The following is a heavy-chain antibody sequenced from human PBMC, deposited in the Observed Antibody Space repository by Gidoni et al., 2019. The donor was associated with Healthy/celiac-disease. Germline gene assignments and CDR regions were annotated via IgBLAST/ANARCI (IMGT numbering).Heavy chain of an antibody. CDR1: GGSISSGGYS. J-gene: IGHJ4*02. CDR2: LYHSGST. V-gene: IGHV4-30-2*01. Sequence: QLQLQESGSGLVTPSQTLSLPCAVSGGSISSGGYSWSWIRQPPGKGLEWTGYLYHSGSTYYNPSLKSRVTISVDRSKNQFSLKLSSVTAADTAVYYCARENTMVQGPFVDYWGQGTLVTVSS. CDR3: ARENTMVQGPFVDY. D-gene: IGHD3-10*01.